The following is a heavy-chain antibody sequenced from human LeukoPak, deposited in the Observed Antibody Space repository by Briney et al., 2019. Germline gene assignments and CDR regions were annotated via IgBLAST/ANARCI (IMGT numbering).Heavy chain of an antibody. D-gene: IGHD7-27*01. V-gene: IGHV4-38-2*02. Sequence: PSETLSLTCTVSNSSMTSGYYWGWIRQPPGKGLGWIGSIYRSGYTYYSPSLKSRVTISLDTSKSQFYLNLSSVTAADTAIYFCARDPSELRRQHNWGQGILVTVSS. CDR2: IYRSGYT. CDR3: ARDPSELRRQHN. CDR1: NSSMTSGYY. J-gene: IGHJ4*02.